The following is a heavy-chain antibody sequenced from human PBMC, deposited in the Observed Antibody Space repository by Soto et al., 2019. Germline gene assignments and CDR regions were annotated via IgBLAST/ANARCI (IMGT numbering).Heavy chain of an antibody. Sequence: QVQLVESGGGVVQPGKSLRLSCAASGFTFSSYGMHWVRQAPGKGLEWVAVVWYDGSNKYYADSVKGRFTISRDNSKNTLHLQMNSLRVEDTAVYYCARELHDSSGAFDHWGQGTLVTVSS. J-gene: IGHJ4*02. D-gene: IGHD3-22*01. CDR1: GFTFSSYG. V-gene: IGHV3-33*01. CDR2: VWYDGSNK. CDR3: ARELHDSSGAFDH.